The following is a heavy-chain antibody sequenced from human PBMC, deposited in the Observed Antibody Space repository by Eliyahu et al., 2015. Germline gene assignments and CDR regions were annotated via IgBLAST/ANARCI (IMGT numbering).Heavy chain of an antibody. CDR1: GGXFXSYA. CDR2: IIPIFGTA. V-gene: IGHV1-69*06. CDR3: ARGYVDTAMTFDY. J-gene: IGHJ4*02. D-gene: IGHD5-18*01. Sequence: QVQLVQSGAEVKKPGSSVKVXXKASGGXFXSYAIXWVRQAPGQGLEWMGGIIPIFGTANYAQKXQGRVTITADKSTSTAYMELSSLRSEDTAVYYCARGYVDTAMTFDYWGQGTPVTVSS.